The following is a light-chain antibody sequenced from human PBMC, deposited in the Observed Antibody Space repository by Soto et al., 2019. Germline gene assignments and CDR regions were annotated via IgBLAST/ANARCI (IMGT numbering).Light chain of an antibody. CDR3: LLDYAYFWA. Sequence: VIWVTQSPSLLSASTGDRFTISCRTSQGISTYLAWYQQKPGKVPKLLIYAASTLQSGVPSRFSGSGFGTDFTLTINSLQPEDFATYYCLLDYAYFWAFGQGTKVDIK. CDR1: QGISTY. V-gene: IGKV1D-8*03. J-gene: IGKJ1*01. CDR2: AAS.